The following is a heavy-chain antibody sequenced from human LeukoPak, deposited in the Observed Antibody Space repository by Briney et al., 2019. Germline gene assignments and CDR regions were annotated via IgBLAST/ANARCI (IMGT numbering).Heavy chain of an antibody. CDR3: ARHVTGFWSGYSDY. J-gene: IGHJ4*02. CDR1: GGSISSYY. Sequence: PSETLSLTCTVSGGSISSYYWSWIRQPPGKGLEWIGYIYYSGSTNYNPSLKSRVTISVDTSKNQFSLKLSSVTAADTAVCYCARHVTGFWSGYSDYWGQGTLVTVSS. D-gene: IGHD3-3*01. V-gene: IGHV4-59*08. CDR2: IYYSGST.